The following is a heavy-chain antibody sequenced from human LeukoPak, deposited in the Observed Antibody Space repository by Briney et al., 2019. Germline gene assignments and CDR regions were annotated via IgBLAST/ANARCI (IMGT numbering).Heavy chain of an antibody. CDR1: GYSFTSYW. CDR2: IYPGDSDT. D-gene: IGHD6-19*01. Sequence: GESLKISCKGSGYSFTSYWIGWVRQMPGKGLEWMGIIYPGDSDTRYSPSFQGQVTISADKSISTAYLQWSSLKASDTAMYYCARTCSGWYWERDYYGMDVWGQGTTVTVSS. J-gene: IGHJ6*02. V-gene: IGHV5-51*01. CDR3: ARTCSGWYWERDYYGMDV.